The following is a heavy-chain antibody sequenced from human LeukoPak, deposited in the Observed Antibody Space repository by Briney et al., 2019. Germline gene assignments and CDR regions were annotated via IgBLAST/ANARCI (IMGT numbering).Heavy chain of an antibody. Sequence: GGSLRLSCAASGFTFSSYGMHWVRQAPGKGLEWVAFIRYDGSNKYYADSVKGRFTISRDNSKNTLYLQMNSLRAEDTAVYYCAKGRGDSSGRRQFDYWGQGTLVTVSS. CDR2: IRYDGSNK. D-gene: IGHD3-22*01. CDR3: AKGRGDSSGRRQFDY. V-gene: IGHV3-30*02. CDR1: GFTFSSYG. J-gene: IGHJ4*02.